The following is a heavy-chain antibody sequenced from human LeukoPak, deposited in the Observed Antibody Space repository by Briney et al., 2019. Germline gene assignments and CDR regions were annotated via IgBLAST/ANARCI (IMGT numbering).Heavy chain of an antibody. CDR2: IYYSGST. J-gene: IGHJ4*01. Sequence: SETLSLTCTVAGGSISSYYWSWIRQPPGKGLEWIGYIYYSGSTNYNPSLKSRVTISVDTSKNQFSLKLSSVTAADTAVYYCARDLGGFGWLDYWGQGTLVTVSS. D-gene: IGHD3-16*01. V-gene: IGHV4-59*01. CDR3: ARDLGGFGWLDY. CDR1: GGSISSYY.